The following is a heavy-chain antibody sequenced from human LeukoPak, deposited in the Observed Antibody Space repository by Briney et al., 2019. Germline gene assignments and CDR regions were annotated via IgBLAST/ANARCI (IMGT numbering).Heavy chain of an antibody. V-gene: IGHV3-74*01. J-gene: IGHJ4*02. Sequence: GGSLRLSCAASGFTFSSYWMHWVRQAPGKGLVWVSRIKSDGSSTSHPDSVKGRFTISRDNAKNTLYLQMNSLRAEDTAVYYCARAVGNSEDFDYWGQGTLVTVSS. CDR2: IKSDGSST. D-gene: IGHD4-23*01. CDR3: ARAVGNSEDFDY. CDR1: GFTFSSYW.